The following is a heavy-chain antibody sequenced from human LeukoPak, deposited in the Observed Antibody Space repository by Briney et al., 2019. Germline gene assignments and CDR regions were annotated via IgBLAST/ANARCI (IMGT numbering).Heavy chain of an antibody. CDR2: INHSGST. Sequence: SETLSLTCAVYGGSFSGYYWSWIRQPPGKGLEWIGEINHSGSTNYNPSLKSRVAISVDTSKNQFSLKLGSVTAADTAVYYCARGPYYYGSGSYWYWGQGTLVTVSS. CDR1: GGSFSGYY. CDR3: ARGPYYYGSGSYWY. V-gene: IGHV4-34*01. J-gene: IGHJ4*02. D-gene: IGHD3-10*01.